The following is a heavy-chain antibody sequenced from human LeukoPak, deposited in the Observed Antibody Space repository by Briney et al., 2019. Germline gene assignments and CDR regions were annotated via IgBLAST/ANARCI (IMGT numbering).Heavy chain of an antibody. Sequence: GGSLRLSCAASGFTFDDYAMHWVRQAPGKGLEWVSGISWNSGSIGYADSVKGRFTISRNNAKNSLYLQMNSLRAEDTAVYYCAELGITMIGGVWGKGTTVTISS. CDR1: GFTFDDYA. J-gene: IGHJ6*04. CDR2: ISWNSGSI. D-gene: IGHD3-10*02. V-gene: IGHV3-9*01. CDR3: AELGITMIGGV.